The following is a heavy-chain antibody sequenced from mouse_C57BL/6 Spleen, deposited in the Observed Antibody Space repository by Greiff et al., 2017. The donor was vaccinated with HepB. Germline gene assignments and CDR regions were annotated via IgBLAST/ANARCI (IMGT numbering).Heavy chain of an antibody. V-gene: IGHV5-4*01. CDR2: ISDGGSYT. Sequence: EVNVVESGGGLVKPGGSLKLSCAASGFTFSSYAMSWVRQTPEKRLEWVATISDGGSYTYYPDNVKGRFTISRDNAKNNLYLQMSHLKSEDTAMYYCARDRGYGSSPFDYWGQGTTLTVSS. D-gene: IGHD1-1*01. CDR3: ARDRGYGSSPFDY. J-gene: IGHJ2*01. CDR1: GFTFSSYA.